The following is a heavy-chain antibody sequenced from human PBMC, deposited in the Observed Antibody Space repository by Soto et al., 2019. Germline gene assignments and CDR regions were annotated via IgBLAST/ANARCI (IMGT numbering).Heavy chain of an antibody. V-gene: IGHV4-59*01. CDR3: ASGYGSGSLDY. CDR2: IYYSGST. J-gene: IGHJ4*02. Sequence: GSLRLSCTVSGGSISSYYWSWIRQPPGKGLEWIGYIYYSGSTNYNPSLKSRVTISVDTSKNQFSLKLSSVTAADTAVYYCASGYGSGSLDYWGQGTLVTVSS. D-gene: IGHD3-10*01. CDR1: GGSISSYY.